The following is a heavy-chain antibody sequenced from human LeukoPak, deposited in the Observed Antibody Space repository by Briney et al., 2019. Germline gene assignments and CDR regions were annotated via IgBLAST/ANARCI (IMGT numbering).Heavy chain of an antibody. CDR1: GFTCGSYW. CDR3: ARTGRGDY. J-gene: IGHJ4*02. Sequence: GGSLRLSCAASGFTCGSYWMSWVRQTPEKWLEWVANIKVDGSEKYYVDSVRGRFTISRDNAKNSLYLQMNSLRAEDTAVYYCARTGRGDYWGQGTLVTVSS. CDR2: IKVDGSEK. D-gene: IGHD3-9*01. V-gene: IGHV3-7*05.